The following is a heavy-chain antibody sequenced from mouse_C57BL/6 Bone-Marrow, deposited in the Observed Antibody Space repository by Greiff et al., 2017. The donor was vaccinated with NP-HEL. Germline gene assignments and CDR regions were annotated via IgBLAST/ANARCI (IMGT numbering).Heavy chain of an antibody. J-gene: IGHJ3*01. CDR3: ARHRNYYGSSLAWFAY. V-gene: IGHV5-12*01. D-gene: IGHD1-1*01. CDR1: GFTFSDYY. CDR2: ISNGGGST. Sequence: EVKVVESGGGLVQPGGSLKLSCAASGFTFSDYYMYWVRQTPEKRLEWVAYISNGGGSTYYPDTVKGRFTISRDNAKNTLYLQMSRLKSEDTAMYYCARHRNYYGSSLAWFAYWGQGTLVTVSA.